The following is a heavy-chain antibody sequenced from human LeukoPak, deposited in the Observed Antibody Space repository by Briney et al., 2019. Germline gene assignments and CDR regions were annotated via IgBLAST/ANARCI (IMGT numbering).Heavy chain of an antibody. CDR1: GFTLRSYG. Sequence: GGSLRLSCVASGFTLRSYGMHWVRQVPGKGLEWVAFIRFDGTDKYYADSVKGRFTISKDSSKNTLYLQMNSLSAEDTAVYYCAQRFPNYMDVWGKGTTVTVSS. CDR2: IRFDGTDK. V-gene: IGHV3-30*02. D-gene: IGHD3-3*01. J-gene: IGHJ6*03. CDR3: AQRFPNYMDV.